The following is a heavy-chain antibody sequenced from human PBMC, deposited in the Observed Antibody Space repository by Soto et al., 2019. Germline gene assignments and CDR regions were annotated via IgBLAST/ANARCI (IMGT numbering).Heavy chain of an antibody. CDR3: ARHYYDFWSGYYTAYYYYMDV. Sequence: SETLSLTCTVSGGSISSSSYYWGWIRQPPGKGLEWIGSIYYSGSTYYNPSLKSRVTISVDTSKNQFSLKLSSVTAADTAVYYCARHYYDFWSGYYTAYYYYMDVWGKGTTVTVSS. CDR2: IYYSGST. V-gene: IGHV4-39*01. J-gene: IGHJ6*03. D-gene: IGHD3-3*01. CDR1: GGSISSSSYY.